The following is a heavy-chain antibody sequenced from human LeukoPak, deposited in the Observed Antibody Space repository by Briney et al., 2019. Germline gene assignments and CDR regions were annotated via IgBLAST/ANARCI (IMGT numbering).Heavy chain of an antibody. J-gene: IGHJ5*02. D-gene: IGHD1-7*01. CDR1: GFTFSSYW. Sequence: PGGSLRLSCAASGFTFSSYWMSWVRQAPGKGLEWVANIKQDGSEKYYVDSVKGRFTISRDNAKNSLYLQMNSLRAEDTAVYYCARPNRNYVNWFDPWGQGTLVTVSS. V-gene: IGHV3-7*01. CDR2: IKQDGSEK. CDR3: ARPNRNYVNWFDP.